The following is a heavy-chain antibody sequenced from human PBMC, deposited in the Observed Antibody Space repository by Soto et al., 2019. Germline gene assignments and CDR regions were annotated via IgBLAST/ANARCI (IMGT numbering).Heavy chain of an antibody. CDR1: GFTFSSYV. Sequence: QVQLVESGGGVVQPGRSLRLSCAASGFTFSSYVMHWVRQAPGKGLEWVAVVSNDGSNNDYADSVKGRFTISRDNSKNTLYLQMNSLRAEDTAVYYCAKVWLTYTSWWYNPHFDYWGQGTLVTVSS. V-gene: IGHV3-30*18. CDR3: AKVWLTYTSWWYNPHFDY. D-gene: IGHD1-1*01. CDR2: VSNDGSNN. J-gene: IGHJ4*02.